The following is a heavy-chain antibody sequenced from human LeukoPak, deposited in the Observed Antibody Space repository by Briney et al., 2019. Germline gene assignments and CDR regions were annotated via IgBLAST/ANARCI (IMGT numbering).Heavy chain of an antibody. CDR3: AKGRGYYHSSGRVS. Sequence: GGSLRLSCAASGFTFSSYGMHWVRQAPGKGLEWVAFIRYDGSNKYYADSVKGRFTISRDNSKNTLYLQMNSLRAEDTAVYYCAKGRGYYHSSGRVSWGQGTLVTVSS. D-gene: IGHD3-22*01. V-gene: IGHV3-30*02. CDR2: IRYDGSNK. CDR1: GFTFSSYG. J-gene: IGHJ4*02.